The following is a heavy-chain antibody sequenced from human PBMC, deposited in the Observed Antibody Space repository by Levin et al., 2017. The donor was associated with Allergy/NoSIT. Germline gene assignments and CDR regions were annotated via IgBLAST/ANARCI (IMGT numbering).Heavy chain of an antibody. CDR2: INPNSGGT. V-gene: IGHV1-2*04. CDR3: ARELITDIDRYYYGMDF. Sequence: GESLKISCKASGYTFTGYYIHWVRQAPGQGLEWMGWINPNSGGTNYAQRFQGWVTMTRDTSISTAYMELSRLRSDDTAIYYCARELITDIDRYYYGMDFWGQGTTVTVSS. CDR1: GYTFTGYY. J-gene: IGHJ6*02. D-gene: IGHD3-16*01.